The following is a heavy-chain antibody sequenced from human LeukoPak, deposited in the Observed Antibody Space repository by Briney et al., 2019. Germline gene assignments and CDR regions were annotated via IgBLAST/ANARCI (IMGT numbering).Heavy chain of an antibody. CDR1: GGTFSSYA. V-gene: IGHV1-69*13. D-gene: IGHD5-18*01. CDR2: IIPIFGTA. Sequence: SVKVSCKASGGTFSSYAISWVRQAPGQGLEWMGGIIPIFGTANYAQKFQGRVTVTADESTSTAYMELSSLRSEDTAVYYCATCGYSYGTGYYYYMDVWGKGTTVTVS. CDR3: ATCGYSYGTGYYYYMDV. J-gene: IGHJ6*03.